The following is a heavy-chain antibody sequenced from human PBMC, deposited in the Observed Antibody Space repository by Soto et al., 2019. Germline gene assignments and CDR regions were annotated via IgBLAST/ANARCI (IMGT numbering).Heavy chain of an antibody. V-gene: IGHV4-59*08. J-gene: IGHJ3*02. CDR1: GGCISSYY. CDR2: IYYSGST. D-gene: IGHD3-10*01. Sequence: PSETLSLTCTVSGGCISSYYWSWIRQPPGKGLEWIGYIYYSGSTNYNPSLKSRVTISVDTSKNQFSLKLSSVTAADTAVYYCARHYLTWFRELYGAFDIWGQGTMVTVSS. CDR3: ARHYLTWFRELYGAFDI.